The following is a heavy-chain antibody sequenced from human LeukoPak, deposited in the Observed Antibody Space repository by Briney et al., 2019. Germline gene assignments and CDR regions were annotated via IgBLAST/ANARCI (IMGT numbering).Heavy chain of an antibody. CDR3: ARASGYYYYMDV. J-gene: IGHJ6*03. Sequence: SETLSLTCTVSGGSIRSSSYYWSWIRQPAGKGLEWIGRIYASGSTNYNPSLKSRVTMSVDTSKNQFSLKLSSVTAADTAVYYCARASGYYYYMDVWGKGTTVTISS. CDR1: GGSIRSSSYY. D-gene: IGHD1-26*01. V-gene: IGHV4-61*02. CDR2: IYASGST.